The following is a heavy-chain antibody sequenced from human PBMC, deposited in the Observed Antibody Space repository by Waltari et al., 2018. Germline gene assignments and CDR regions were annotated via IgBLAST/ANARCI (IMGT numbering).Heavy chain of an antibody. CDR1: GYTFPSYA. Sequence: VQLVQYGAEVKKPGASVKVSCKASGYTFPSYAMNWVRQAPGQRLEGMGGSNAGNGNTKYSQEFQGRVTITRDTSASTAYMELSSLRSEDMAVYYYARGDSSSEYGMDVWGQGTTVTVSS. D-gene: IGHD6-13*01. J-gene: IGHJ6*02. CDR2: SNAGNGNT. CDR3: ARGDSSSEYGMDV. V-gene: IGHV1-3*02.